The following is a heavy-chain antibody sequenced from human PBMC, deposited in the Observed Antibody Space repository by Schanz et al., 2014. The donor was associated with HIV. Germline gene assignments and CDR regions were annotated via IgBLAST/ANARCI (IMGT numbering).Heavy chain of an antibody. Sequence: QEQLVESGGGVVQPVKSLRLSCAASGFTFRNFGMHWVRQAPGKGLEWVAVIWYDGTNIDYADSVKGRFTISRDNAKNSLSLQMNSLRDEDTAVYYCARSPSYGMDVWGQGTTVTVSS. J-gene: IGHJ6*02. CDR2: IWYDGTNI. V-gene: IGHV3-33*01. CDR1: GFTFRNFG. CDR3: ARSPSYGMDV.